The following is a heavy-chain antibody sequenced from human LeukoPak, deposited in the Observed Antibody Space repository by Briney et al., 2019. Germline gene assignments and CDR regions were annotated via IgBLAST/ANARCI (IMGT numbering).Heavy chain of an antibody. CDR2: IGRSGAGT. CDR1: GFTFDNYV. J-gene: IGHJ6*03. D-gene: IGHD5-12*01. V-gene: IGHV3-23*01. Sequence: GGSLRLSCAASGFTFDNYVMTWIRQAPGKGLEWVSVIGRSGAGTSYADSVKGRFTISRDNSKNTLHLQMNSLRVEDTGVYFCAKVANSYSYSYKDVWGNGTTVAVSS. CDR3: AKVANSYSYSYKDV.